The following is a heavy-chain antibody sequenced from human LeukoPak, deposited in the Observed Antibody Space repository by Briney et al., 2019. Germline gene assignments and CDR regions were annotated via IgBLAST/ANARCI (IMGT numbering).Heavy chain of an antibody. CDR1: GFTFSSYG. Sequence: PGGSLRLSCAASGFTFSSYGMSWVRQAPGKGLEWVSAISGSGGSTYYADSVKGRFTISRDNSKNTLYLQMNSLRAEDTAMYYCGRGYDFWSGYYHDLWGLGTLVTVSS. D-gene: IGHD3-3*01. CDR2: ISGSGGST. J-gene: IGHJ4*02. CDR3: GRGYDFWSGYYHDL. V-gene: IGHV3-23*01.